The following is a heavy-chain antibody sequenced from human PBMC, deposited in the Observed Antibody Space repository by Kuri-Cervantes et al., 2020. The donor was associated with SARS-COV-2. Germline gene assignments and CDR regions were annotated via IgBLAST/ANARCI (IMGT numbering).Heavy chain of an antibody. D-gene: IGHD6-6*01. Sequence: GESLKISCAASGFTFSNSDMHWVRQAPGKGLEWVANIKQDGSEKYYVDSVKGRFTISRDNAKNSLYLQMNSLRAEDTAVYYCARPSWRAAPSHFQHWGQGTLVTVSS. CDR3: ARPSWRAAPSHFQH. V-gene: IGHV3-7*01. J-gene: IGHJ1*01. CDR1: GFTFSNSD. CDR2: IKQDGSEK.